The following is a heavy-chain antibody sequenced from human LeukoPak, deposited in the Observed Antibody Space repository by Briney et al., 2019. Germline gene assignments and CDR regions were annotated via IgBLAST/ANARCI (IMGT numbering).Heavy chain of an antibody. J-gene: IGHJ6*02. D-gene: IGHD4-23*01. Sequence: SETLSLTCTVSGGSISSSSYYWGWIRQPPGKGLEWIGSIYYSGSTYYNPSLKSRVTISADTSKNQFSLKLSSVTAADTAVYYCARTPVVTYYYYYGMDVWGQGTTVTVSS. CDR1: GGSISSSSYY. V-gene: IGHV4-39*01. CDR2: IYYSGST. CDR3: ARTPVVTYYYYYGMDV.